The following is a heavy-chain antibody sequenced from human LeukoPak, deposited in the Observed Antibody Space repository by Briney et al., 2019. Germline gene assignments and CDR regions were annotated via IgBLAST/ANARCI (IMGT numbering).Heavy chain of an antibody. Sequence: PGRSLRLSCAASGFTFSSYAMHWVRQAPGKGLEWVAVMSYDGSNKYYADSVKGRFTISRDNSKNTLYLQMNSLRAEDTAVYYCAREGEYYDFWKGAFDIWGQGTMVTVSS. J-gene: IGHJ3*02. CDR1: GFTFSSYA. CDR3: AREGEYYDFWKGAFDI. CDR2: MSYDGSNK. D-gene: IGHD3-3*01. V-gene: IGHV3-30-3*01.